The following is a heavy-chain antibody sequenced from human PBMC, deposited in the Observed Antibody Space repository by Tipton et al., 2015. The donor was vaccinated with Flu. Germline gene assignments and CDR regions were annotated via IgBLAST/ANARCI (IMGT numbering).Heavy chain of an antibody. CDR3: AGGYCRSSGCISAFDS. CDR2: VHQTGIT. D-gene: IGHD2-2*01. V-gene: IGHV4-38-2*01. Sequence: TLSLTCSVSGDSIGSDYFWAWIRQPPGKGLEWIGNVHQTGITYYNPSLTSRVTLAVDRPRNQFSLRLTSVTAADTAVYYCAGGYCRSSGCISAFDSWGQGSLVTVSS. CDR1: GDSIGSDYF. J-gene: IGHJ4*02.